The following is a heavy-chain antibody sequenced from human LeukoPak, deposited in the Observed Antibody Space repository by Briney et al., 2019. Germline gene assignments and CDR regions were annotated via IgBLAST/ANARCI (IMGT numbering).Heavy chain of an antibody. V-gene: IGHV3-7*01. CDR2: IKQDGSEK. D-gene: IGHD3-16*01. J-gene: IGHJ1*01. CDR3: GREYDLQH. CDR1: GFTFSSYW. Sequence: GGSLRLSCAASGFTFSSYWMSWVRQAPGKGLEWVANIKQDGSEKYYADSVKGRFTISRDNAKNSLYLQMNSLGAEDTAGYYCGREYDLQHWGQGTLVTVSS.